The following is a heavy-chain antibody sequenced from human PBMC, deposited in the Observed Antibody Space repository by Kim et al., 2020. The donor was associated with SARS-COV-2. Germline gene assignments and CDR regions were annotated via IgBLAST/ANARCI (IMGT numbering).Heavy chain of an antibody. CDR1: GFTFSSYA. D-gene: IGHD3-10*01. Sequence: GGSLRLSCAASGFTFSSYAMTWVRQAPGKGLEWVSSISGSGGSTYYADSVKGRFTISRDNSKNTLYLQMNSLRAEDTAVYYCAKDPDYYGSGLVALDIWGQGTMVTVSS. CDR2: ISGSGGST. V-gene: IGHV3-23*01. CDR3: AKDPDYYGSGLVALDI. J-gene: IGHJ3*02.